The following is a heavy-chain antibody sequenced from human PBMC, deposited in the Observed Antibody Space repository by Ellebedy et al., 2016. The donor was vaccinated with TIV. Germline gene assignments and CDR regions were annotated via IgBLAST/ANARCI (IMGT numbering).Heavy chain of an antibody. Sequence: GGSLRLXCAASGFTFDDYAMHWVRQAPGKGLEWVSGISWNSGSIGYADSVKGRFTISRDNAKNSLYLQMNSLRAEDTAVYYCARPYSASWFSIFDCWGQGTLVTVSS. CDR1: GFTFDDYA. J-gene: IGHJ4*02. CDR3: ARPYSASWFSIFDC. CDR2: ISWNSGSI. D-gene: IGHD6-13*01. V-gene: IGHV3-9*01.